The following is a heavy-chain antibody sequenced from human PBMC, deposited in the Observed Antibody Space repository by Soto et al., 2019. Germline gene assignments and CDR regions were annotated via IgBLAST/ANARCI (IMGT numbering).Heavy chain of an antibody. CDR1: GFTFRHYY. V-gene: IGHV1-46*01. CDR2: VDPSGGST. Sequence: GASVKVSCKASGFTFRHYYMHWVRQAPGRGLEWMGVVDPSGGSTTYAQTFQGRLTIPRDTSTSTVYMQLTNLRSEDTALYFCARGRYNTVNILPLDYWGQGTLVTVSS. D-gene: IGHD4-17*01. J-gene: IGHJ4*02. CDR3: ARGRYNTVNILPLDY.